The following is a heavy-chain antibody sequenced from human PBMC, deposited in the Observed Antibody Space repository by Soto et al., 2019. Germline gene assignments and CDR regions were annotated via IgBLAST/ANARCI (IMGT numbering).Heavy chain of an antibody. CDR1: GFTFSSYA. J-gene: IGHJ6*02. CDR2: ISYDGSNK. V-gene: IGHV3-30-3*01. CDR3: ARAGPLRYDFWSGYYSSYYYYGMDV. Sequence: QVQLVESGGGVVQPGRSLRLSCAASGFTFSSYAMHWVRQAPGKGLEWVAVISYDGSNKYYADSVKGRFTISRDNSKNTLYLQMNSLRAEDTAVYYCARAGPLRYDFWSGYYSSYYYYGMDVWGQGTTVTVSS. D-gene: IGHD3-3*01.